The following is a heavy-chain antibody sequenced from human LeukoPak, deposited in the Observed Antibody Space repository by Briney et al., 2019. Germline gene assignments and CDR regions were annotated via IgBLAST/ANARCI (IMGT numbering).Heavy chain of an antibody. CDR3: ARGGITIFAFDI. CDR2: IYYSGST. J-gene: IGHJ3*02. V-gene: IGHV4-30-4*01. CDR1: GGSISSGDYY. Sequence: PSETLSLTCTDSGGSISSGDYYWSWIRQPPGKGLEWIGYIYYSGSTYYNPSLKSRVTISVDTSKSQFSLKLSSVTAADTAVYYCARGGITIFAFDIWGQGTMVTVSS. D-gene: IGHD3-9*01.